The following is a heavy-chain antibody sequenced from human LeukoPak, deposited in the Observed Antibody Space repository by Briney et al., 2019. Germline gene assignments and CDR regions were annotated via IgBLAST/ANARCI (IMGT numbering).Heavy chain of an antibody. Sequence: GGSLRLSCAASGFTSSSYAMSWVRQAPGKGLEWVSAISGSGGSTYYADSVKGRFTISRDNSKNTLYLQMNSLRAEDTAVYYCAKAAGAGTEGYYYYYYMDVWGKGTTVTVSS. V-gene: IGHV3-23*01. J-gene: IGHJ6*03. CDR1: GFTSSSYA. CDR2: ISGSGGST. D-gene: IGHD6-13*01. CDR3: AKAAGAGTEGYYYYYYMDV.